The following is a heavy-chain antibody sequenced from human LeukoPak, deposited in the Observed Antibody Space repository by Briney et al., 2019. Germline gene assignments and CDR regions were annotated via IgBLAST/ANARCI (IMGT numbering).Heavy chain of an antibody. V-gene: IGHV1-18*01. J-gene: IGHJ5*02. CDR2: ISAYNGNT. CDR1: GYTFTNYG. D-gene: IGHD3-10*01. Sequence: ASVKVSCKASGYTFTNYGITWVRQAPGQGLEWMGWISAYNGNTNYAQKLQGRVTMTTDTSTSTAYMELRSLRSDDTAVYYCARDGPGFGENLSWFDPWGQGTLVTVSS. CDR3: ARDGPGFGENLSWFDP.